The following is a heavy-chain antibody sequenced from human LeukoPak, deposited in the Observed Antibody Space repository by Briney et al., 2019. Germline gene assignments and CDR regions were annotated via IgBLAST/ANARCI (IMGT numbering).Heavy chain of an antibody. Sequence: GGSLRLSCAASGFTFSDYYMRWIRQAPGKGLEWVSYISSSGSTIYYAASVKGRFTISRDNAKNSLSLQMNSLRAEDTAVYYWARVPLGSSRHYFDYWGQGTLVTVSS. CDR3: ARVPLGSSRHYFDY. D-gene: IGHD6-13*01. V-gene: IGHV3-11*01. J-gene: IGHJ4*02. CDR1: GFTFSDYY. CDR2: ISSSGSTI.